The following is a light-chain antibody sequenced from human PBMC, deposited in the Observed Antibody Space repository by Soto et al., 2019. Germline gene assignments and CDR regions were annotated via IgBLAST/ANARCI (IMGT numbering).Light chain of an antibody. CDR2: GNN. CDR3: QSYDSSLSGYV. J-gene: IGLJ1*01. Sequence: QSVLTQPPSVSGPPGQRVTISCTGSSSNIGAGFDVHWYQQLPGTAPKLLIYGNNNRPSGVPDRFSGSKSGTSASLAITGLQAEDETDYYCQSYDSSLSGYVFGTGTKVTVL. V-gene: IGLV1-40*01. CDR1: SSNIGAGFD.